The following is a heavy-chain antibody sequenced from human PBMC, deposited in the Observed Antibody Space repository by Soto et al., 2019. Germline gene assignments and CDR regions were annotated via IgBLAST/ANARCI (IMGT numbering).Heavy chain of an antibody. J-gene: IGHJ6*02. D-gene: IGHD2-2*02. Sequence: PGGSLRLSCVGSGFTFSTYSINWVRQAPGKGLEWVSSISSRSDIYYADSVKGRFTISRDNAKNSVSLQMNSLRAEDTAVYYCAREYTAWPLAYGLDVWGQGATVTVSS. CDR2: ISSRSDI. CDR1: GFTFSTYS. CDR3: AREYTAWPLAYGLDV. V-gene: IGHV3-21*01.